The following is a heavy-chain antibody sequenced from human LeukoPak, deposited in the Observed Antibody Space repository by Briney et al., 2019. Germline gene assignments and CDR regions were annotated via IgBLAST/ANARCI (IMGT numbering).Heavy chain of an antibody. D-gene: IGHD3-16*01. V-gene: IGHV4-38-2*01. Sequence: SETLSLTCAVSGYSLGKNYYWGWIRQPPGKGLEWIGRIYGTGSASYNPSLMNRVTMSVDTSKNHFSLKLTSVAAADTAVYYCARYDSRGSASTRFDYWGQGILVTISS. CDR1: GYSLGKNYY. CDR2: IYGTGSA. J-gene: IGHJ4*02. CDR3: ARYDSRGSASTRFDY.